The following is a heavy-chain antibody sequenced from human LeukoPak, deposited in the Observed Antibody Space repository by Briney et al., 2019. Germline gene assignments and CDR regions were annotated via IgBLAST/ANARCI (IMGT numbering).Heavy chain of an antibody. CDR1: GFTFSSYG. J-gene: IGHJ4*02. V-gene: IGHV3-30*18. Sequence: GGSLRLSCAACGFTFSSYGMHWVRQAPGKGLEWVAVISYDGSNKYYADSVKGRFTIYRDNSKNTLYLQMNSLRAEDTAVYYCAKASGGSYYPGVYFDYWGQGTLVTVSS. D-gene: IGHD1-26*01. CDR3: AKASGGSYYPGVYFDY. CDR2: ISYDGSNK.